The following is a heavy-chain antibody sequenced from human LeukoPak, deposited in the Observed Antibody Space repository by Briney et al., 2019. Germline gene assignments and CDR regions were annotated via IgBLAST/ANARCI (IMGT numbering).Heavy chain of an antibody. CDR1: GFIFSQYS. CDR3: TGWGSGNY. D-gene: IGHD7-27*01. Sequence: SGGSLRLSCAASGFIFSQYSMNWVRQAPGKGLEWVSHIRSSSETFYADSVKGRFTISRDNAEKIFYLQIDSLRVEDTAVYYCTGWGSGNYWGQGTLVTVSS. J-gene: IGHJ4*02. V-gene: IGHV3-48*04. CDR2: IRSSSET.